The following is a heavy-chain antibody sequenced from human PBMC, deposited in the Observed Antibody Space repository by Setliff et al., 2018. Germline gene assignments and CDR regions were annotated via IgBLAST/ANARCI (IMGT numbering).Heavy chain of an antibody. Sequence: ASVKVSCKASGYTFTSYFMHWARQAPGQGLEWMGIIDPGGAYRRYAQTLQGRFTMTTDASTSTVYMELSTLRSEDTAIYYCARGGSSGLYAFDIWGQGTMVTVSS. CDR2: IDPGGAYR. CDR3: ARGGSSGLYAFDI. J-gene: IGHJ3*02. V-gene: IGHV1-46*04. CDR1: GYTFTSYF. D-gene: IGHD6-19*01.